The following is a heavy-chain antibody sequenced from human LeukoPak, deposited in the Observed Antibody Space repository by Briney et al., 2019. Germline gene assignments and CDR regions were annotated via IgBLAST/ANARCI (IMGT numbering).Heavy chain of an antibody. CDR3: AKDSNPAAAGDYYYYMDV. CDR1: GFTFDDYA. J-gene: IGHJ6*03. Sequence: GGSLRLSCAASGFTFDDYAMHWVRQAPGKGLEWVSLISWDGGSTYYADSVKGRFTISRDNSKNSLYLQMNSLRAEDNALYYCAKDSNPAAAGDYYYYMDVWGKGTTVTVSS. D-gene: IGHD6-13*01. V-gene: IGHV3-43D*03. CDR2: ISWDGGST.